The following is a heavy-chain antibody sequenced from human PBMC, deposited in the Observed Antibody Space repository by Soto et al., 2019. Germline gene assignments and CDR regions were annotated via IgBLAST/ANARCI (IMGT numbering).Heavy chain of an antibody. CDR1: GGSISSYY. Sequence: QVQLHESGPGLLHSSETLSLTCTVSGGSISSYYWNWIRQPPGKGMEWIGYVYYSGSTNYNPSLKSRVTISVDTSKNQVSLKVKSVAAADTAVYYCARVITGRELLSDDYYGMDVCGQGAPVTVAS. D-gene: IGHD1-26*01. CDR3: ARVITGRELLSDDYYGMDV. CDR2: VYYSGST. V-gene: IGHV4-59*01. J-gene: IGHJ6*02.